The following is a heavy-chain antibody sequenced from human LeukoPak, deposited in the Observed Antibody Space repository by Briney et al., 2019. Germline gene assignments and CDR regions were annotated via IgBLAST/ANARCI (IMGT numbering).Heavy chain of an antibody. V-gene: IGHV4-4*07. CDR1: GASIRNYY. CDR2: IVPSGST. Sequence: SETLSLTCTVSGASIRNYYWSWIRQPAGKGLEWIGRIVPSGSTDYNPSLKSRVTMSVDTSKNQFSLKLNSVTAADTAVYYCAKEGAAPGPDFDYWGQGTLVIVSS. D-gene: IGHD6-13*01. CDR3: AKEGAAPGPDFDY. J-gene: IGHJ4*02.